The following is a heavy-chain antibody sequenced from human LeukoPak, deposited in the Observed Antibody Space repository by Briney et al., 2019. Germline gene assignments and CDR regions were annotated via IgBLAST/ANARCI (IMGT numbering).Heavy chain of an antibody. CDR2: INHSGST. J-gene: IGHJ4*02. CDR3: ARGFSWVSSSLGY. Sequence: SETLSLTCAVYGGSFSGYYWSWIRQPPGKGLEWIGEINHSGSTNYNPSLKSRVTISVDTSKNQFSLKLSSVTAAGTAVYYCARGFSWVSSSLGYWGQGTLVTVSS. D-gene: IGHD6-13*01. CDR1: GGSFSGYY. V-gene: IGHV4-34*01.